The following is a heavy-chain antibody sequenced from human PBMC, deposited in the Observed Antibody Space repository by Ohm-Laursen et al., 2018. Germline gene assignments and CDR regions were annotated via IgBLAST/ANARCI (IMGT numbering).Heavy chain of an antibody. V-gene: IGHV3-7*01. CDR3: AAPARGSGSYYIYGMDV. J-gene: IGHJ6*02. Sequence: SLRLSCAASGFSFSDYFMSWIRQAPGKGLEWVASLKQDGSEIYYVDSVKGRFTISRDNAKNSLYLQMNSLRAEDTAVYYCAAPARGSGSYYIYGMDVWGQGTTVTVSS. CDR1: GFSFSDYF. D-gene: IGHD3-10*01. CDR2: LKQDGSEI.